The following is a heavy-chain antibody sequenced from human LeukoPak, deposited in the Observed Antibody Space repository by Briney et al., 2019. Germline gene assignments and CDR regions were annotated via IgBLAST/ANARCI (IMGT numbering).Heavy chain of an antibody. CDR2: IYHSGST. CDR1: AASLSPYY. CDR3: ARPLNKRDGYSSDN. D-gene: IGHD5-24*01. J-gene: IGHJ4*02. Sequence: SETLSLTCAVSAASLSPYYWGWIRQAPGKGLEWIGYIYHSGSTNYNPSLKSRATISVDTSKNQFSLKLTSVTAADTALYYCARPLNKRDGYSSDNWGQGTLVTVSS. V-gene: IGHV4-59*08.